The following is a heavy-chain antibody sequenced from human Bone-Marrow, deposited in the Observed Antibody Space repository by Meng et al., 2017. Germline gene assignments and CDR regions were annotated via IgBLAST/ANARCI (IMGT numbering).Heavy chain of an antibody. Sequence: QVQVVQSGAEGKKPGASVKVSCKASGYTFTSYYMHWVRQAPGQGLEWMGWISAYNGNTNYAQKLQGRVTMTTDTSTSTAYMELRSLRSDDTAVYYCARGAWVRGVSHNDYWGQGTLVTVSS. CDR2: ISAYNGNT. CDR1: GYTFTSYY. V-gene: IGHV1-18*04. D-gene: IGHD3-10*01. CDR3: ARGAWVRGVSHNDY. J-gene: IGHJ4*02.